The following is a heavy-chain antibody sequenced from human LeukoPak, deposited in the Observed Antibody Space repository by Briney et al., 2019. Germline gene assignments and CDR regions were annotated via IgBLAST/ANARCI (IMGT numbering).Heavy chain of an antibody. V-gene: IGHV3-74*01. CDR2: INTDGGLT. CDR3: AKDIGPSTGFDY. J-gene: IGHJ4*02. CDR1: GFTFSSYW. D-gene: IGHD1-14*01. Sequence: GSLRLSCAASGFTFSSYWMHWVRQVPGKGLMWVSRINTDGGLTTYADSVKGRFTISRDNAKNSLYLQMNSLRAEDTALYYCAKDIGPSTGFDYWGQGTPVTVSS.